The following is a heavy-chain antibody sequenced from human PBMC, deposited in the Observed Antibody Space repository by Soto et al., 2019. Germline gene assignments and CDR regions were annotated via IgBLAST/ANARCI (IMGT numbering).Heavy chain of an antibody. J-gene: IGHJ4*02. V-gene: IGHV1-58*01. D-gene: IGHD4-17*01. Sequence: SVKFYCRGAGFTCTSPAVRWVRQARGQRLEWIGWIVVGSGNTNYAQKFQERVTITRDMSTSTAYMELSSLRSEDTAVYYCAADPDYGGNPVFDYWGQGTLVTVSS. CDR1: GFTCTSPA. CDR3: AADPDYGGNPVFDY. CDR2: IVVGSGNT.